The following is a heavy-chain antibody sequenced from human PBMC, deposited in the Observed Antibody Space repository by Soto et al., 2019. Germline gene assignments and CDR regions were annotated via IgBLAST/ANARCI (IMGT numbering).Heavy chain of an antibody. V-gene: IGHV3-15*07. CDR1: GFSFSSAW. J-gene: IGHJ4*02. D-gene: IGHD5-12*01. CDR3: TTGVDGYNPFDY. CDR2: IKSKVHGETT. Sequence: EAQLVESGGGLVKPGGSLRLSCAASGFSFSSAWMIWVRQAPGKGLEWVGRIKSKVHGETTDYAAPVKGRFTISRDDSKNTVFLQMNSLETEDTAVYYWTTGVDGYNPFDYWGQGTLVTVSS.